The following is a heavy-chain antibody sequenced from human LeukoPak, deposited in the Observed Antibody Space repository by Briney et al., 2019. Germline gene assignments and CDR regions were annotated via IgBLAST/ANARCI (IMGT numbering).Heavy chain of an antibody. CDR1: GFTFSSNA. CDR2: ISGSGGSK. V-gene: IGHV3-23*01. Sequence: GGSLRLSCAASGFTFSSNAMSWVRQAPGKGLEWVSGISGSGGSKYYADSVKGRFTISRDNSKNTLYLQMASLRAEDTAVYYCAKVPDSSGYFNNYYMDVWGKGTTVTVSS. J-gene: IGHJ6*03. CDR3: AKVPDSSGYFNNYYMDV. D-gene: IGHD3-22*01.